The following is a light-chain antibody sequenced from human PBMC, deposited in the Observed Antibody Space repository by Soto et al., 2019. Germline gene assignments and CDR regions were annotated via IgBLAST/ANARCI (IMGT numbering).Light chain of an antibody. J-gene: IGKJ1*01. CDR1: QDIINY. CDR3: QKYNGALRR. V-gene: IGKV1-27*01. Sequence: GDRVTITCRASQDIINYLAWYQQKPGKVPWLLIYAAFTFQSGVPSRFSGVGSGTDFTLTISSLQPENVATYYCQKYNGALRRFGQGTTVEIK. CDR2: AAF.